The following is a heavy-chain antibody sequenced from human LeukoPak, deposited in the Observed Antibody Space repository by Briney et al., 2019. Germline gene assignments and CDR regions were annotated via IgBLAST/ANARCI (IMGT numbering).Heavy chain of an antibody. J-gene: IGHJ4*02. V-gene: IGHV3-21*01. CDR3: ASSWWELHEARFDY. Sequence: GGSLRLSCAASGFTFSSYSMNWVRQAPGKGLEWVSSISSSSSYIYHADSVKGRFTISRDNSKNTLYLQMNSLRAEDTAVYYCASSWWELHEARFDYWGQGTLVTVSS. CDR1: GFTFSSYS. D-gene: IGHD1-26*01. CDR2: ISSSSSYI.